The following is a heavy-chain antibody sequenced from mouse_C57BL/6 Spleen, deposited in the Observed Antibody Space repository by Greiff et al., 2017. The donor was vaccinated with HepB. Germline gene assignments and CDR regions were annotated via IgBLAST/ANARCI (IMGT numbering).Heavy chain of an antibody. CDR2: INYDGSST. CDR1: GFTFSDYY. D-gene: IGHD1-1*01. J-gene: IGHJ2*01. V-gene: IGHV5-16*01. CDR3: ARSLLRRGYYFDY. Sequence: DVKLVESEGGLVQPGSSMKLSCTASGFTFSDYYMAWVRQVPEKGLEWVANINYDGSSTYYLDSLKSRFIISRDNAKNILYLQMSSLKSEDTATYYCARSLLRRGYYFDYWGQGTTLTVSS.